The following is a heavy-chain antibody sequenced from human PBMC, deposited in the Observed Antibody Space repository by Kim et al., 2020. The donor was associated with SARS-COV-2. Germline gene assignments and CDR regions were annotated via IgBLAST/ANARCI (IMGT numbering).Heavy chain of an antibody. Sequence: GGSLRLSCTTSGLNFGDYAMSWFRQAPGKGLEWVAFIRSKRYGETTEYAASVKGIFTISRDDSKRIAYLQMNGLKTEDTAVYYCTSGPYYYDSAAYYHDYWGQGTLVTVSS. V-gene: IGHV3-49*03. CDR2: IRSKRYGETT. J-gene: IGHJ4*02. D-gene: IGHD3-22*01. CDR3: TSGPYYYDSAAYYHDY. CDR1: GLNFGDYA.